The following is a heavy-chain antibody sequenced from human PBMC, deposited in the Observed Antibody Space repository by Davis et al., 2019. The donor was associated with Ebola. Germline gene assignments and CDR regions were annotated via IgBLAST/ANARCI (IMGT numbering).Heavy chain of an antibody. J-gene: IGHJ5*02. CDR1: GGSSSGYH. CDR3: ARSQGYYDFWSGYCRWFDP. CDR2: IYHSGST. V-gene: IGHV4-34*01. D-gene: IGHD3-3*01. Sequence: PSETLSLTCAVYGGSSSGYHWSCIRQPPWKGPEWIGDIYHSGSTNYNPSLKSRVTISVDTSKNQFSLKLSSVTAADTAVYYCARSQGYYDFWSGYCRWFDPWGQGTLVTVSS.